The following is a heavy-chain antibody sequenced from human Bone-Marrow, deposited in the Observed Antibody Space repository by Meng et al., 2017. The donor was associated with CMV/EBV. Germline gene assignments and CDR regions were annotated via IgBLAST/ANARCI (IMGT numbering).Heavy chain of an antibody. CDR2: ISGSGGST. V-gene: IGHV3-23*01. CDR3: ANSVTYDSSGYFDY. Sequence: GESLKISCAASGFTFDDYAMHWVRQAPGKGLEWVSGISGSGGSTYYADSVKGRFTISRDNSKNTLYLQMNSLRAEDTAVYYCANSVTYDSSGYFDYWGQGTLVTVSS. D-gene: IGHD3-22*01. CDR1: GFTFDDYA. J-gene: IGHJ4*02.